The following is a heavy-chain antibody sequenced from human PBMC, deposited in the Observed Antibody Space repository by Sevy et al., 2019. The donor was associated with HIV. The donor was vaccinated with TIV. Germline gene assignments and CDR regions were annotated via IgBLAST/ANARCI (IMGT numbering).Heavy chain of an antibody. CDR3: AHRGGVHFYDSSGYYSRAEYFEH. D-gene: IGHD3-22*01. J-gene: IGHJ1*01. CDR1: GFSLSTSGVG. CDR2: IYWNDDQ. Sequence: SGPTLVNPTQTLTLTCTFSGFSLSTSGVGVGWIRQPPGKALEWLALIYWNDDQRYSPSLKSRLPITKETSKNQVVLKMTNMDPVDTATYYCAHRGGVHFYDSSGYYSRAEYFEHWGQGTLVTVSS. V-gene: IGHV2-5*01.